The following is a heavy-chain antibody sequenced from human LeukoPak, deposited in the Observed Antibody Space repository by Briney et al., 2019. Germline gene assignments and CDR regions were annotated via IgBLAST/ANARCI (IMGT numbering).Heavy chain of an antibody. CDR2: IYYSGST. Sequence: PSETLSLTCTVSVGSISSGDYYWSWIRQPPGKGLEWIGYIYYSGSTYYNPSLKSRVTISVDTSKNQFSLKLSSVTAADTAVYYCARWGSSGGYSYYGDYWGQGTLVTVSS. CDR3: ARWGSSGGYSYYGDY. CDR1: VGSISSGDYY. V-gene: IGHV4-30-4*01. J-gene: IGHJ4*02. D-gene: IGHD5-18*01.